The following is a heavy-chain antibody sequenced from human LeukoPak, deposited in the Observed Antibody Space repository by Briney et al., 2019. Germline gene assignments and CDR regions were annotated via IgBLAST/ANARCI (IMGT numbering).Heavy chain of an antibody. CDR2: ISGSGGST. CDR1: EFTFNSYA. Sequence: PGGSLRLSCAASEFTFNSYAMSWIRQAPGKGLEWVSAISGSGGSTYYADSVRGRLTISRDNSKNTLYLQMNSLRAEDTAVYYCANGEVYYYDSSGYYSGNYWGQGTLVTVSS. CDR3: ANGEVYYYDSSGYYSGNY. D-gene: IGHD3-22*01. V-gene: IGHV3-23*01. J-gene: IGHJ4*02.